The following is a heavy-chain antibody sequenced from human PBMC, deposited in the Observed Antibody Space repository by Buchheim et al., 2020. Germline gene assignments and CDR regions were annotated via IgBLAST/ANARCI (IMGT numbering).Heavy chain of an antibody. V-gene: IGHV3-23*04. CDR3: AKGGLGSYYSLEY. CDR1: GLTFSNFA. D-gene: IGHD3-10*01. Sequence: EVQLVESGGGLVQPGGSLRLSCAASGLTFSNFAMSWVRQAPGKGLEWVSAISGSGGSTYYADSVKGRFTIPRHRSKNTPYLQMNSLRAEDTAVYYCAKGGLGSYYSLEYWGQGTL. J-gene: IGHJ4*02. CDR2: ISGSGGST.